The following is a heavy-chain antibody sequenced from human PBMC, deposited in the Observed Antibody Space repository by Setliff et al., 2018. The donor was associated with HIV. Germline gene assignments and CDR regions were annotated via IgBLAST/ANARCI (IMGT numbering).Heavy chain of an antibody. CDR3: AREVGGRNTLGSCVLDY. D-gene: IGHD1-26*01. CDR2: IITILGIP. CDR1: GGSFRTSV. J-gene: IGHJ4*02. V-gene: IGHV1-69*10. Sequence: SVKVSCKTSGGSFRTSVITWVRQAPGQGPEWMGGIITILGIPNYAPKFQHRVTISADESTKTIYMELSNLKSDDTAVYFCAREVGGRNTLGSCVLDYWGQGTPVTVSS.